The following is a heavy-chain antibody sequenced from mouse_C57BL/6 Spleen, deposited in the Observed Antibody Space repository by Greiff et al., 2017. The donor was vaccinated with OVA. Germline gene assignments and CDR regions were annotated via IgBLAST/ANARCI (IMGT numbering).Heavy chain of an antibody. CDR1: GYTFTSYW. CDR2: IDPSDSYT. J-gene: IGHJ2*01. CDR3: AATVVAFDY. V-gene: IGHV1-69*01. D-gene: IGHD1-1*01. Sequence: QVQLQQPGAELVMPGASVKLSCKASGYTFTSYWMHWVKQRPGQGLEWIGEIDPSDSYTNYNQQFKGKSTLTVDKSSSTAYMQLSSLTSEDSAVYYCAATVVAFDYWGQGTTLTVSS.